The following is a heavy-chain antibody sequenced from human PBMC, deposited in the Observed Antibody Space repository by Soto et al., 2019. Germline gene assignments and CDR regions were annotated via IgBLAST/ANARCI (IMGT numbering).Heavy chain of an antibody. CDR2: IYASDST. CDR1: GFTVSSHY. V-gene: IGHV3-53*01. J-gene: IGHJ3*01. Sequence: VVSLRISCVASGFTVSSHYMTWVRQTPGKGLEWVSIIYASDSTFYADSVKGRFTISRDNSKNTVYLQLNSLRAEDTAVYYCATPVTRLIAFDLWGQGTMVTVSS. D-gene: IGHD4-17*01. CDR3: ATPVTRLIAFDL.